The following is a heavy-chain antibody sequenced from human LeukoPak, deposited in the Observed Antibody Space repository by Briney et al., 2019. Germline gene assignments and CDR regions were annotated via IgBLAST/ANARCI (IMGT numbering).Heavy chain of an antibody. Sequence: PGGSLRLSCAASGFTFSSYWMHWVRQAPGKGLVWVSRINSDGSSTSYADSVKGRFSISRDNAKNTLYLQMNSLRAEDTAVYYCARAGYSSGCYYYWGQRTLVTVSS. D-gene: IGHD6-19*01. CDR1: GFTFSSYW. J-gene: IGHJ4*02. V-gene: IGHV3-74*01. CDR3: ARAGYSSGCYYY. CDR2: INSDGSST.